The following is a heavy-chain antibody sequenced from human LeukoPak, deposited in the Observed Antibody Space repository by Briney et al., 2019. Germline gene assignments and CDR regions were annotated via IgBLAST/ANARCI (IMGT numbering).Heavy chain of an antibody. V-gene: IGHV3-7*03. J-gene: IGHJ6*02. Sequence: GGSLRLSCVASEFTFSSFWMTWVRQAPGQGLEWVANIKQDGSEKYYVDSAKGRFTISRDNDKNSVFLEMNSLRAEDTAVYYCARVDPYDFWSGYSDLGWGLDVWGHGTTVTVSS. CDR2: IKQDGSEK. D-gene: IGHD3-3*01. CDR3: ARVDPYDFWSGYSDLGWGLDV. CDR1: EFTFSSFW.